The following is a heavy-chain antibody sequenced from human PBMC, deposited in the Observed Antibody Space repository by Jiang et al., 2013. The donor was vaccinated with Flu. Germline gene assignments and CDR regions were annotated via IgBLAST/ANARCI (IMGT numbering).Heavy chain of an antibody. Sequence: VQLLESGGGVVQPGRSLRLSCAASGFTFSTYGMHWVRQAPGKGLEWVALISYDGGSKYSADSVKGRFTISRDNSKNTLYLQMNSLRAEDTAVYYCAKARVAYYYFTMDVWGQGTTVTVSS. CDR2: ISYDGGSK. J-gene: IGHJ6*02. CDR1: GFTFSTYG. V-gene: IGHV3-30*18. CDR3: AKARVAYYYFTMDV.